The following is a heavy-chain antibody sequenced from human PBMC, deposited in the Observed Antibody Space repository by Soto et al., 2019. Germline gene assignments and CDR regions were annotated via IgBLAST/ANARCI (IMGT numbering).Heavy chain of an antibody. Sequence: QITLKESGPTLVKPTQTLTLTCTFSGFSLSSSGVGVGWIRQPPGKALEWLALLYRDDDKRYSPSLKSRLTITKDTSKNQVVLTVTNMDPVDTATYYCARSTCHVVNWNYYFDYWGQGTLVTVSS. CDR2: LYRDDDK. CDR1: GFSLSSSGVG. D-gene: IGHD1-7*01. CDR3: ARSTCHVVNWNYYFDY. V-gene: IGHV2-5*02. J-gene: IGHJ4*02.